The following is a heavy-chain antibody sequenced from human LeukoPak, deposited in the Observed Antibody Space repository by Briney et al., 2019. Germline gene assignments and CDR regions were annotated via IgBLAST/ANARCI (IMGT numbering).Heavy chain of an antibody. CDR3: AREGPRGNSQFDY. J-gene: IGHJ4*02. Sequence: GRSLRLSCAASGFTFSSYGMHWVRLAPGKGLEWVALIWYDGSNKYYTDSVKGRFTISRDNSKNTLYLQMNSLRAEDTAVYYCAREGPRGNSQFDYWGQGTLVTVSS. V-gene: IGHV3-33*01. CDR1: GFTFSSYG. CDR2: IWYDGSNK. D-gene: IGHD2/OR15-2a*01.